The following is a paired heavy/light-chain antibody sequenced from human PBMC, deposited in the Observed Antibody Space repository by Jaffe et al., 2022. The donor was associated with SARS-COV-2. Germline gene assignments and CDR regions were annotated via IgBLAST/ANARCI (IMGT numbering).Light chain of an antibody. CDR2: AAS. Sequence: DIQMTQSPSSLSASVGDRVTITCRASQSISSHLHWYQQKPGKVPKLLIYAASSLQSGVPSRFSGSGSGTDFTLTISSLQPEDFATYYCQQSYSTPYTFGQGTKLEIK. CDR3: QQSYSTPYT. V-gene: IGKV1-39*01. J-gene: IGKJ2*01. CDR1: QSISSH.
Heavy chain of an antibody. CDR2: ISSRGTTI. CDR1: AFGFSDYY. V-gene: IGHV3-11*01. J-gene: IGHJ4*02. D-gene: IGHD2-15*01. Sequence: QVQLVESGGGLVKPGGSLRLSCAASAFGFSDYYMSWIRQAPGKGLEWISYISSRGTTIVYADSVKGRFTISRDNTKNSLYLQMNSLRAEDTAVYYCATQRLAVVALPFDYWGQGTLVTVSS. CDR3: ATQRLAVVALPFDY.